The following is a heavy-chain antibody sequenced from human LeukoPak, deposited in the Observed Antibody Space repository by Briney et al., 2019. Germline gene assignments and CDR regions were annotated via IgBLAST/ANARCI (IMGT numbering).Heavy chain of an antibody. V-gene: IGHV2-5*01. CDR3: AHRRGWGVSNYFDY. CDR2: IYWNDDK. Sequence: SGPTLVKPTQTLTLTCTFSGFSLSTSGVGVGWIRQPPGKALEWLALIYWNDDKRYSPSLKSRLTIIKDTSKNQVVLTMTNMDPVDTATYNCAHRRGWGVSNYFDYWGQGTLVTVSS. D-gene: IGHD5/OR15-5a*01. J-gene: IGHJ4*02. CDR1: GFSLSTSGVG.